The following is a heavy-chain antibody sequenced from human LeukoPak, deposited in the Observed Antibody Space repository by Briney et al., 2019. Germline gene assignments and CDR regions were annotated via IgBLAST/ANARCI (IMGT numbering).Heavy chain of an antibody. CDR1: GFTFSSYW. CDR3: ARESPTYYDDSSGYYPFDY. V-gene: IGHV3-7*01. CDR2: IKQDGSEK. Sequence: GGSLRLSCAASGFTFSSYWMSWVRQAPGKGLEWVANIKQDGSEKYYVDSVKGRFTISRDNAKNSLYLQMNSLRAEDTAVYYCARESPTYYDDSSGYYPFDYWGQGTLVTVSS. J-gene: IGHJ4*02. D-gene: IGHD3-22*01.